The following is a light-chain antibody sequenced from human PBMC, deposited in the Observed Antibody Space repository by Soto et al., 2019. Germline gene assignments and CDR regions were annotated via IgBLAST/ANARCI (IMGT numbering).Light chain of an antibody. CDR1: GSNIGAGYE. J-gene: IGLJ2*01. CDR3: QAVDTNLNAVL. CDR2: DTI. V-gene: IGLV1-40*01. Sequence: QSVLTQPPSVSGAPGQSVTISCIGSGSNIGAGYEVHWYQQLPGVAPKLLIFDTINRPSGVPGRFSGSKSGASASLAITGLLPEDEADFFCQAVDTNLNAVLFGGGTQLTVL.